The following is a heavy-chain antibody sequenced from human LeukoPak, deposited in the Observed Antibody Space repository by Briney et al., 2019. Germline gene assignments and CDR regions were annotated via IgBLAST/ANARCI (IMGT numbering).Heavy chain of an antibody. CDR3: ARADDTRDAFDI. CDR2: INSNTGVT. V-gene: IGHV1-2*02. CDR1: GYTFSAYN. J-gene: IGHJ3*02. Sequence: ASVKVSCKSSGYTFSAYNIHWVRQAPGQGLEWTGWINSNTGVTNYAQKFQGRVTMTRDTSISTAYMELSRLKSDDTAVYYCARADDTRDAFDIWGQGTMVTVSS. D-gene: IGHD5-24*01.